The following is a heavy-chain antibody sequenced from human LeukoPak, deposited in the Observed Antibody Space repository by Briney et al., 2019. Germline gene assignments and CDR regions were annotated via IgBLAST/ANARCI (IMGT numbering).Heavy chain of an antibody. D-gene: IGHD6-19*01. V-gene: IGHV3-33*01. Sequence: GGSLRLSCAASGFTFSSYGMHWVRQAPGKGLEWVAVMWYDGSNKYYADSVKGRFTISRDNSKNTLYLQMNSLRAEDTAVYYCARVSVAGTGAFDIWGQGTMVTVSS. CDR2: MWYDGSNK. CDR3: ARVSVAGTGAFDI. J-gene: IGHJ3*02. CDR1: GFTFSSYG.